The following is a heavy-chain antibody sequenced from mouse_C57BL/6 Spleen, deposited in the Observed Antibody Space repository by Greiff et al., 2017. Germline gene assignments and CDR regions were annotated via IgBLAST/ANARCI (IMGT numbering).Heavy chain of an antibody. CDR3: ASPYYGSSYWYFDV. V-gene: IGHV5-4*03. CDR2: ISDGGSYT. J-gene: IGHJ1*03. D-gene: IGHD1-1*01. Sequence: EVKLQESGGGLVKPGGSLKLSCAASGFTFSSYAMSWVRQTPEKRLEWVATISDGGSYTYYPDNVKGRFTISRDNAKNNLYLQMSHLKSEDTAMYYCASPYYGSSYWYFDVWGTGTTGTVSS. CDR1: GFTFSSYA.